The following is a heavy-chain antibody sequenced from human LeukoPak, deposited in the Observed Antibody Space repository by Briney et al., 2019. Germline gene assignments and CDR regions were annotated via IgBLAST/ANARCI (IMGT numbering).Heavy chain of an antibody. V-gene: IGHV3-21*01. D-gene: IGHD6-13*01. CDR2: ISSSSSYI. J-gene: IGHJ4*02. Sequence: GGSLRLSCAASGFTFSSYSMNWVRQAPGKGLEWVSSISSSSSYIYYADSVKGRFTISRDNAKNSLYLQMNSLRAEDTAVYYCARDSSSGRYNYFDYWGQGTLVTVSS. CDR3: ARDSSSGRYNYFDY. CDR1: GFTFSSYS.